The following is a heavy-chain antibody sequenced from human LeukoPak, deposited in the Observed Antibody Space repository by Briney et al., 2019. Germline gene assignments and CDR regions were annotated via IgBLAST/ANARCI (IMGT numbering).Heavy chain of an antibody. CDR2: IKQDGSEK. CDR3: AKDQRNAPGRWFDP. J-gene: IGHJ5*02. Sequence: PGGSLRLSCAASGFTFSSYWMSWVRQAPGKGLEWVANIKQDGSEKYYVDSVKGRFTISRDNAKNSLYLQMNSLRAEDTAVYYCAKDQRNAPGRWFDPWGQGILVTVSS. D-gene: IGHD1-1*01. V-gene: IGHV3-7*03. CDR1: GFTFSSYW.